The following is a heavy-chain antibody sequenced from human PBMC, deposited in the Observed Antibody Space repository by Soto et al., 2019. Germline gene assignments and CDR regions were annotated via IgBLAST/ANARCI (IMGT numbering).Heavy chain of an antibody. V-gene: IGHV3-30*18. CDR1: GFTFSSSG. J-gene: IGHJ4*02. Sequence: GGSLRLSCAASGFTFSSSGMHWVRQAPGKGLEWVAVISYDGSNKFYADSVKGRFTISRDNFRNTLYLQMNSLRAEDTAVYYCAKEFHSWNYFDYWGQGTLVTVSS. CDR2: ISYDGSNK. CDR3: AKEFHSWNYFDY. D-gene: IGHD1-20*01.